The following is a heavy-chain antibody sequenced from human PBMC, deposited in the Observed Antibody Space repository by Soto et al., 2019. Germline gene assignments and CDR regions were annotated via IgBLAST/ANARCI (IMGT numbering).Heavy chain of an antibody. Sequence: PSETLSLNRTVSGGSIISSSYYRVWVRQAPGKGLEWIGSIYYSGSTYYNPSLKSRVTISVDTSKNQFSLKLSSVTAADTAVYYCARHPLDYGDPFDYWGQGTLVTVSS. CDR3: ARHPLDYGDPFDY. CDR2: IYYSGST. CDR1: GGSIISSSYY. D-gene: IGHD4-17*01. J-gene: IGHJ4*02. V-gene: IGHV4-39*01.